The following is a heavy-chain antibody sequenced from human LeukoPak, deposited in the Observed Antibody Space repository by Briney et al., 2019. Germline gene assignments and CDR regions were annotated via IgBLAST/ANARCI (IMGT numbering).Heavy chain of an antibody. D-gene: IGHD3-10*01. CDR1: GFTFSDYY. V-gene: IGHV3-11*04. Sequence: GGSLRLSCAASGFTFSDYYMSWIRQPPGKGLEWVSYISSSGSTIYYADSVKDRLTISRDYAKNSLYLQMNSLRAEDTAVYYCARASRYGLNWFDPWGQGTRVTVSS. J-gene: IGHJ5*02. CDR3: ARASRYGLNWFDP. CDR2: ISSSGSTI.